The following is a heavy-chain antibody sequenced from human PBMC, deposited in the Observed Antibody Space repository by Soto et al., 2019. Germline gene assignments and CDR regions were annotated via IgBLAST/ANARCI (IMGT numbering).Heavy chain of an antibody. D-gene: IGHD3-10*01. J-gene: IGHJ6*02. V-gene: IGHV4-31*03. CDR1: GGSISSGGYY. CDR3: ARESGGTMVRGAPYGMDV. Sequence: QVQLQESGPGLVKPSQTLSLTCTVSGGSISSGGYYWSWIRQHPGKGLEWIGYIYYSGSTYYNPSLKSRVTISVDTSKNQFSLKLSSVTAADTAVYYCARESGGTMVRGAPYGMDVWGQGTTVTVSS. CDR2: IYYSGST.